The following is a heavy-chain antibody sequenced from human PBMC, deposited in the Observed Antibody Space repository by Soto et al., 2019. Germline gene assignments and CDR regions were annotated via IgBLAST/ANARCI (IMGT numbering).Heavy chain of an antibody. CDR2: ISGGGGST. J-gene: IGHJ6*02. V-gene: IGHV3-23*01. CDR1: GFTFSNYA. CDR3: AEGMYYDFWSGSRTSYYYGLDV. D-gene: IGHD3-3*01. Sequence: GGSLRLSCAASGFTFSNYAMTWTRQAPGKGLEWVSGISGGGGSTYYADSVKGRFTISRDNSKKTLFLQMNSLRAEDTALYYCAEGMYYDFWSGSRTSYYYGLDVWGQGTTVTVSS.